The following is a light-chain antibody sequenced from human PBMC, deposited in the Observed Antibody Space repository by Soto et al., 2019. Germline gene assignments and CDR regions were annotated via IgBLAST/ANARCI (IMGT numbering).Light chain of an antibody. CDR1: QDIVTY. V-gene: IGKV1-39*01. J-gene: IGKJ4*01. CDR3: QQSHSLPLT. CDR2: AAS. Sequence: DIQRTQSPSSLSASRGDRVTITCRASQDIVTYLSWYQQKAGKAPELLIYAASSLQSGVPSRFSGSGSGTDFTLTISSLQPEDFASYYCQQSHSLPLTFGGGTKVDIK.